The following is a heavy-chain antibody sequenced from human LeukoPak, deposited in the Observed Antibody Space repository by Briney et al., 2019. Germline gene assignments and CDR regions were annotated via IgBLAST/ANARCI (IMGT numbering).Heavy chain of an antibody. J-gene: IGHJ4*02. CDR1: GYTFTSYG. D-gene: IGHD1-26*01. V-gene: IGHV1-18*01. CDR2: ISAYNGNT. CDR3: ARDLASVGATDLDY. Sequence: ASVKVSCKASGYTFTSYGISWVRQAPGQGLEWMGWISAYNGNTNYAQKFQGRVTMTRDMSTSTVYMELSSLRSEDTAVYYCARDLASVGATDLDYWGQGTLVTVSS.